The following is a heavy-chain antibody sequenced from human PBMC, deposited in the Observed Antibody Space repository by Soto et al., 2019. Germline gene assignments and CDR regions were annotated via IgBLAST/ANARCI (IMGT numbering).Heavy chain of an antibody. CDR3: AREMVRGVGSDY. CDR2: ISTYNGNT. V-gene: IGHV1-18*01. D-gene: IGHD3-10*01. J-gene: IGHJ4*02. Sequence: QVQLVQSGAEVKKPGASVKVSCKASGYTFTSYGISWVRQAPGQGLEWMGWISTYNGNTKYAQKLQGRVTVTTDTSTRTAYMELRSLRSDDTAVFCCAREMVRGVGSDYWGQGTLVTVSS. CDR1: GYTFTSYG.